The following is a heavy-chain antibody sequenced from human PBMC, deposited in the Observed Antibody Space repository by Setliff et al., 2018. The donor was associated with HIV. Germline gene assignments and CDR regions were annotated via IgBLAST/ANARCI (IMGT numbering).Heavy chain of an antibody. CDR1: GYSFTSYW. Sequence: GASLRFSCKGSGYSFTSYWIGWVRQVPGKGLECMGIIYPGDSDTSYSASFQGQVTISADMSIITAYLQWSSLKASDTAMYYCARFYDFWSGNSRNYYMDVWGKGTTVTVSS. CDR2: IYPGDSDT. J-gene: IGHJ6*03. D-gene: IGHD3-3*01. V-gene: IGHV5-51*01. CDR3: ARFYDFWSGNSRNYYMDV.